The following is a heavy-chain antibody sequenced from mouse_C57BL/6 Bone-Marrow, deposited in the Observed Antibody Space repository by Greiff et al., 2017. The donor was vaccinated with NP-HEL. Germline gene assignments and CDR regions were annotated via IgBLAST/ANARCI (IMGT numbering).Heavy chain of an antibody. CDR2: ISSGSSTI. Sequence: EVKVVESGGGLVKPGGSLKLSCAASGFTFSDYGMHWVRQAPEKGLEWVAYISSGSSTIYYADTVKGRFTISRDNAKNTLFPQMTSLRSEDTAMYDCARRGLHYAMDYWGQGTSVTVSS. CDR1: GFTFSDYG. J-gene: IGHJ4*01. CDR3: ARRGLHYAMDY. D-gene: IGHD2-1*01. V-gene: IGHV5-17*01.